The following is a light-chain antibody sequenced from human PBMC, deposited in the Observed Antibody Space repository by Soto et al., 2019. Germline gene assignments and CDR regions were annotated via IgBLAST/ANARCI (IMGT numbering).Light chain of an antibody. Sequence: VLTQSPLSLPVTLGQPASISCRSSQSLVHSDGNTYLNWFQQRPGQAPRRLIYKASNRDSGVPDRCSGRGSGTYFTLTISKVEADDVGIYYCMQGRSSTFGQGTRVLIK. CDR3: MQGRSST. CDR1: QSLVHSDGNTY. J-gene: IGKJ1*01. CDR2: KAS. V-gene: IGKV2-30*02.